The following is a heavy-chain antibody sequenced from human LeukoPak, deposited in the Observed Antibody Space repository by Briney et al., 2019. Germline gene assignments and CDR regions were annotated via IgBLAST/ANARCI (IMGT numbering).Heavy chain of an antibody. V-gene: IGHV4-34*01. CDR2: INHSGST. D-gene: IGHD3-3*01. CDR1: GGCFSGDY. J-gene: IGHJ6*02. CDR3: ARAPRYYDFWSGYSSYYYYGMDV. Sequence: SETLSLTCAVYGGCFSGDYWSWIRQPPGKGLEWIGEINHSGSTNYNPSLKSRVTISVDTSKNQFSLKLSSVTAADTAVYYCARAPRYYDFWSGYSSYYYYGMDVWGQGTTVTVSS.